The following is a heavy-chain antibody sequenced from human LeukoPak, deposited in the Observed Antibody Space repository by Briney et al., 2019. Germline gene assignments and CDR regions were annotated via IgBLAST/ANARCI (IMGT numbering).Heavy chain of an antibody. CDR3: IYGYTLDF. CDR1: GFTVNNNY. J-gene: IGHJ4*02. Sequence: PGGSLRLSCAASGFTVNNNYMNWVRQAPGKGLEWVSVIYSGGSTNYADSVKGRFTISRDNSKKTLYLQMNSLRAEDTAMYYCIYGYTLDFWGQGTLVTVSS. D-gene: IGHD5-18*01. V-gene: IGHV3-53*01. CDR2: IYSGGST.